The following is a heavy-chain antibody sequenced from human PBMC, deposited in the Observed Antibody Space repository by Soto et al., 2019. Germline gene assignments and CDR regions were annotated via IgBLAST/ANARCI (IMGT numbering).Heavy chain of an antibody. CDR1: GYTFTNYD. CDR2: MNPGSGNT. Sequence: QVQLVQSGAEVKKPGASVKVSCKASGYTFTNYDISWVRQATGQGLEWMRWMNPGSGNTGYAHKFQGRVTMTRNLSISTADMELSRLGSDDTAIYYCARIASSGSLNWFDPWGQGTLVTVSS. V-gene: IGHV1-8*01. CDR3: ARIASSGSLNWFDP. J-gene: IGHJ5*02. D-gene: IGHD3-10*01.